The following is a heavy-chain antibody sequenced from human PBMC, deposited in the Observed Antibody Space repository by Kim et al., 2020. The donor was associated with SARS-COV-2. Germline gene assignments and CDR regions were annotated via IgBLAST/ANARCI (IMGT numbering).Heavy chain of an antibody. Sequence: GGSLRLSCTDSRFTFTTYGMHWVRQAPGKGLEWVSFISYEGSIKYYADSVKGRFTISRDDSKNTLYLQMNSLRAEDTAVYYCAKDRAYFEILTGRTLDYWGQGTLVTVSS. J-gene: IGHJ4*02. CDR1: RFTFTTYG. CDR2: ISYEGSIK. D-gene: IGHD3-9*01. V-gene: IGHV3-30*18. CDR3: AKDRAYFEILTGRTLDY.